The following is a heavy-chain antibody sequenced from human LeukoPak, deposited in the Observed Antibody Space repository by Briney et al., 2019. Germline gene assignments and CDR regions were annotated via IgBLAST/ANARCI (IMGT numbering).Heavy chain of an antibody. CDR2: IFHSENT. J-gene: IGHJ4*02. D-gene: IGHD3-10*01. V-gene: IGHV4-38-2*02. Sequence: SETLSLTCTVSGDSIRSGHYWGWIRQPPGKGLEWIGNIFHSENTYYNPSLKSRVTISLDTSKNHFSLKVSSVTAADTAVYYCAREYLEYGSGNDYFDYWGQGTLVTVSS. CDR3: AREYLEYGSGNDYFDY. CDR1: GDSIRSGHY.